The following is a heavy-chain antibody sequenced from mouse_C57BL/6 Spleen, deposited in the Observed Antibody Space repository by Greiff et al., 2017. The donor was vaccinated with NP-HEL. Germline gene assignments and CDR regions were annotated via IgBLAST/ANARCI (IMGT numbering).Heavy chain of an antibody. J-gene: IGHJ2*01. CDR1: GYTFTSYW. Sequence: QVQLQQPGAELVRPGTSVKLSCKASGYTFTSYWIHWVKQRPGQGLEWIGVIDPSDSYTNYNQKFKGKATLTVDTSSSTAYMQLSSLTSEDSAVYYCARCLYYYGSSPYYFDYWGQGTTLTVSS. CDR2: IDPSDSYT. D-gene: IGHD1-1*01. CDR3: ARCLYYYGSSPYYFDY. V-gene: IGHV1-59*01.